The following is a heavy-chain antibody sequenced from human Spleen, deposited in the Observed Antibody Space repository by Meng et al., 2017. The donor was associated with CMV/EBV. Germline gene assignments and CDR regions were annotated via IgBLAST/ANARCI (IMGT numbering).Heavy chain of an antibody. CDR2: INHSGST. CDR3: AKQRQWLAGDY. V-gene: IGHV4-34*01. J-gene: IGHJ4*02. Sequence: SETLSLTCAVYGGSFSGYYWSWIRQPPGKGLEWIGEINHSGSTNYNPSLKSRVTISVDTSKNQFSLKLSSVTAADTAVYYCAKQRQWLAGDYWGQGTLVTVSS. D-gene: IGHD6-19*01. CDR1: GGSFSGYY.